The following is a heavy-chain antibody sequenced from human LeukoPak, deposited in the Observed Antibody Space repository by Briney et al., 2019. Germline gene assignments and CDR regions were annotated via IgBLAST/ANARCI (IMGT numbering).Heavy chain of an antibody. CDR3: AKDADYFYGSGNYMDV. D-gene: IGHD3-10*01. J-gene: IGHJ6*03. V-gene: IGHV3-30*02. Sequence: GGSLRLSCAASGFTFSSYGMHWVRQAPGKGLEWVAFIRYDGSNKYYADSVKGRFTISRDNSKNTLYLQMNSLRAEDTAVYYCAKDADYFYGSGNYMDVWGKGTTVTVSS. CDR1: GFTFSSYG. CDR2: IRYDGSNK.